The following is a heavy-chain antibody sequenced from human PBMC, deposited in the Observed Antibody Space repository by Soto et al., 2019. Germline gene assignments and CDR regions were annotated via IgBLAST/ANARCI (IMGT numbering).Heavy chain of an antibody. D-gene: IGHD3-16*01. Sequence: QIQLVQSGGEVRKPGASVKVSCKASGYSFTTYGISWVRQAPGQGPEWMGWVSGYNGHTKYAQKFQGRVTMTTDTSXXTVYMDLRSLRSDDTAVYYCAREGEMPYYYYGLDVWGQGTTVTVSS. V-gene: IGHV1-18*01. J-gene: IGHJ6*02. CDR3: AREGEMPYYYYGLDV. CDR1: GYSFTTYG. CDR2: VSGYNGHT.